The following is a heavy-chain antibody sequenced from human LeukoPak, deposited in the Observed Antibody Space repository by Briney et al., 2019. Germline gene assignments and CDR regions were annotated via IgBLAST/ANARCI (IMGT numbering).Heavy chain of an antibody. V-gene: IGHV3-30-3*01. Sequence: GRSLRLSCAASGFTFSSYAMHWVRQAPGKGLEWVAVMSFDGTHIYYADSVKGRFTISRDNSKNTLYLQMSSLRAEDTAVYYCARCSGYGMDVWGQGTTVTVSS. J-gene: IGHJ6*02. D-gene: IGHD3-10*02. CDR1: GFTFSSYA. CDR2: MSFDGTHI. CDR3: ARCSGYGMDV.